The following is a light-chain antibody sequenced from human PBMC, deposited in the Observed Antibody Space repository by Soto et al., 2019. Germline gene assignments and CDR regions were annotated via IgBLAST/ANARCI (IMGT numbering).Light chain of an antibody. Sequence: DIQMTQSPSTLSKFVGDRVTITCRASRSITTWLAWYQQKPGKAPNLLISKAPNLESGVPSRFSGTGSGTEFTLTISSLQPDDFATYYCQHYNNFPYTFGQGTK. J-gene: IGKJ2*01. CDR3: QHYNNFPYT. CDR2: KAP. V-gene: IGKV1-5*03. CDR1: RSITTW.